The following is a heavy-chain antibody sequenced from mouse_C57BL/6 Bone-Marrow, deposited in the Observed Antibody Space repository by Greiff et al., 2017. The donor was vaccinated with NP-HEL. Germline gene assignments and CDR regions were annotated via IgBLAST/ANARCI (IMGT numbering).Heavy chain of an antibody. D-gene: IGHD1-3*01. V-gene: IGHV1-55*01. CDR2: IYPGSGST. CDR1: GYTFTSYW. Sequence: VQLQQSGAELVKPGASVKMSCKASGYTFTSYWITWVKQRPGQGLEWIGDIYPGSGSTNYNEKFKSKATLTVDTSSSTAYMQLSSLTSEDAAVYYCAREWDNLLAYWGQGTLVTVSA. J-gene: IGHJ3*01. CDR3: AREWDNLLAY.